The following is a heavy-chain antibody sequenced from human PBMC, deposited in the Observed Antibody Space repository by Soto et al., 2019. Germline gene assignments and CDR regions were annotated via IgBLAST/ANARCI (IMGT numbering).Heavy chain of an antibody. D-gene: IGHD5-12*01. J-gene: IGHJ4*02. CDR1: GYTFTDYY. CDR3: ARDSRSGYDYHSYAY. V-gene: IGHV1-2*02. CDR2: ISPNSGGT. Sequence: QVQLVQSGAEVKKPGASVKVSCKASGYTFTDYYLLWVRHAPGQGLEWMGWISPNSGGTYYAQKFQGRVTMTRDTSISTVYMELSRLRSDDTAVYYCARDSRSGYDYHSYAYWGQGTLVIVSS.